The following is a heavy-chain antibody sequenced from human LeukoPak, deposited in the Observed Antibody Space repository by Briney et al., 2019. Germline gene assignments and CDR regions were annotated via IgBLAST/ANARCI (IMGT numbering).Heavy chain of an antibody. V-gene: IGHV3-23*01. Sequence: GGPLRLSCAASGFTFSRYDISGLPQAPGKAPEGVSSISGSGARTYYADSVKGRFTISRDNSKNTLYLQMTNLRADDSTVYYCTNGLCCGDYGGYWGPGTLVTVSS. CDR1: GFTFSRYD. CDR2: ISGSGART. D-gene: IGHD4-23*01. J-gene: IGHJ4*02. CDR3: TNGLCCGDYGGY.